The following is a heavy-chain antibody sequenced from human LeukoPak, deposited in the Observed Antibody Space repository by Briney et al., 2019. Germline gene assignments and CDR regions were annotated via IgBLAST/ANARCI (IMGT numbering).Heavy chain of an antibody. CDR1: VFTFSIYS. CDR2: ISSSSSTI. Sequence: GGSLRLSCAASVFTFSIYSMNGLRQAPGKGLERASYISSSSSTIYYADSVKGRFTISRDNAKNSLYLQMNSLRAEDTAVYYCARDKAAEITTPGIWGQGTMVTVSS. CDR3: ARDKAAEITTPGI. V-gene: IGHV3-48*01. D-gene: IGHD3-3*01. J-gene: IGHJ3*02.